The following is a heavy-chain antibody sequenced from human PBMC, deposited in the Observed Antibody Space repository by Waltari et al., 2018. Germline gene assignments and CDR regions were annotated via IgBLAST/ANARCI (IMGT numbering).Heavy chain of an antibody. J-gene: IGHJ6*02. D-gene: IGHD3-10*01. CDR3: ARDDGSGSYYDYYYGMDV. V-gene: IGHV1-69*01. Sequence: QVQLVQSGAEVKKPGSSVMVSCKASGGTFSSYAISWVRQAPGQGLEWMGGIIPIFGTANYEQKFQGRVTITADESTSTAYMELSSLRSEDTAVYYCARDDGSGSYYDYYYGMDVWGQGTTVTVSS. CDR1: GGTFSSYA. CDR2: IIPIFGTA.